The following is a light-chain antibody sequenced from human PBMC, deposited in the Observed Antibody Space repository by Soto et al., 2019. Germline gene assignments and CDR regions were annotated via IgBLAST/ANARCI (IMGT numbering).Light chain of an antibody. J-gene: IGLJ2*01. CDR3: SSYKASSTVVV. CDR1: SSDIGGYNY. V-gene: IGLV2-14*01. Sequence: QSALTQPASVSGSPGQSITISCTGTSSDIGGYNYVSWYQQYPGKAPKLMIFAVSDRPSGVSNRFSGSKSGTTASLTISGLQAEDEADYYCSSYKASSTVVVFGGGTKLTVL. CDR2: AVS.